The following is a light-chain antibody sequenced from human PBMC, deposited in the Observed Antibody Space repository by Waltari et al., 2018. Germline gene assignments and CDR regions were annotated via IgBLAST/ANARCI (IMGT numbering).Light chain of an antibody. J-gene: IGLJ1*01. Sequence: SYALTQPPSVSVAPGTTARITCGGDNIGSYSVHWYQQKPGQAPVLVIFYDSDRPSECPVLFLGATSGNTATLTISSVEAGDETKYYCHVWHPDMDPGVFGPGTEVSV. CDR2: YDS. V-gene: IGLV3-21*04. CDR3: HVWHPDMDPGV. CDR1: NIGSYS.